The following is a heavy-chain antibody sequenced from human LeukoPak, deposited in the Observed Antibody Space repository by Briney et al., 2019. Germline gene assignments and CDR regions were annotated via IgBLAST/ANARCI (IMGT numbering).Heavy chain of an antibody. Sequence: HPGGSLRLSCAASGFTFSDYYMSWVRQAPGRGLEWVSGISGSGGSTDYADSVKGRFTISRDNSNNTLYLQMNSLRAEDMAEYYCAKHLGSGSFWALDIWGQGTMVTVSS. CDR3: AKHLGSGSFWALDI. J-gene: IGHJ3*02. CDR2: ISGSGGST. CDR1: GFTFSDYY. V-gene: IGHV3-23*01. D-gene: IGHD3-10*01.